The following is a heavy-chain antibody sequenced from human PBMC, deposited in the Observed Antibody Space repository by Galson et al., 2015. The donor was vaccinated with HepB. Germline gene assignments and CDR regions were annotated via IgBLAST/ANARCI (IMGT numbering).Heavy chain of an antibody. CDR1: GYTFTSYS. V-gene: IGHV1-46*01. CDR3: VRPLGRRDDYGVRDALDI. J-gene: IGHJ3*02. Sequence: SVKVSCKASGYTFTSYSMHWVRQAPGQGLEWMGIINPSGGSTTYAQRFQGRVTMTRDTSTTTVYTELSSLRSEDTAVYYCVRPLGRRDDYGVRDALDIWGQGTMVTVYS. D-gene: IGHD4-17*01. CDR2: INPSGGST.